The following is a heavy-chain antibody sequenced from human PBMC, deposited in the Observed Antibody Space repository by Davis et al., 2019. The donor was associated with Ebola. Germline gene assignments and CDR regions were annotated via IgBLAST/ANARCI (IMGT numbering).Heavy chain of an antibody. CDR3: ARSSRGGSLHFDY. CDR2: IDWDDDK. V-gene: IGHV2-70*04. Sequence: SGPTLVKPTQTLTLTCTFSGFSLNTSAMRVSWIRQPPGKALEWLARIDWDDDKFYSTSLKTRLTISKDTSKNQVVLTMTNMDPVDTATYYCARSSRGGSLHFDYWGQGTLVTVSS. CDR1: GFSLNTSAMR. J-gene: IGHJ4*02. D-gene: IGHD1-26*01.